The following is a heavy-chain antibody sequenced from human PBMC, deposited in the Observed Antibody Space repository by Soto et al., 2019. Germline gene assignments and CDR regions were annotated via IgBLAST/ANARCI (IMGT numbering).Heavy chain of an antibody. D-gene: IGHD2-2*01. Sequence: QVQLVQSGAEEKKPGASVKVSCKASGYTFTSYAMHWVRQAPGQRLEWMGWINAGNGNTKYSQKFQGRGTITRDTSASTAYMELSSLRSEDTAVYYCASSYCISTSCPPYYGTYVWGQGTTVTVSS. V-gene: IGHV1-3*05. CDR1: GYTFTSYA. CDR3: ASSYCISTSCPPYYGTYV. J-gene: IGHJ6*02. CDR2: INAGNGNT.